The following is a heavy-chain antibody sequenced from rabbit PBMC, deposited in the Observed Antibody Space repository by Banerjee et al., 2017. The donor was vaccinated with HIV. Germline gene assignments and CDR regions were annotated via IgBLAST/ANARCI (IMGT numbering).Heavy chain of an antibody. J-gene: IGHJ4*01. D-gene: IGHD6-1*01. Sequence: QSLEESGGDLVKPGASLTLTCTASGFSFSNNDYMCWVRQAPGKGLERIACVDGGSGGDAYYASWAKGRFTISKTSSTTVTLQMTSLTAADTATYFCARAAYAGHGYAGAFNLWG. CDR1: GFSFSNNDY. CDR2: VDGGSGGDA. CDR3: ARAAYAGHGYAGAFNL. V-gene: IGHV1S40*01.